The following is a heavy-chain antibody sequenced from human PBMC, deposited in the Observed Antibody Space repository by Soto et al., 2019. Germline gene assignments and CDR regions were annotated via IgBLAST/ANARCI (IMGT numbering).Heavy chain of an antibody. CDR2: INTDGSFR. Sequence: PGGSLRLSCTASGFTFSNHWMHWVRQCPGQGLVWVSRINTDGSFRDYADSVRGRFTISRDNAKNTLILQMNSLRAEDTAVYYCVRGTSAWSGKDYWGQGTLVTAPQ. CDR3: VRGTSAWSGKDY. CDR1: GFTFSNHW. V-gene: IGHV3-74*01. D-gene: IGHD6-19*01. J-gene: IGHJ4*02.